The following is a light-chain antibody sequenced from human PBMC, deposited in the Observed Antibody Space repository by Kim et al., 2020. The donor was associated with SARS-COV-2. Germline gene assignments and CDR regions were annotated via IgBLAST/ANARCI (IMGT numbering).Light chain of an antibody. CDR3: GTWDSSLSAVV. V-gene: IGLV1-51*01. CDR1: NSNHGQQF. J-gene: IGLJ2*01. CDR2: DTN. Sequence: GQRVNHYWSGNNSNHGQQFVSWDQDVPGTGPKLVIYDTNKRPSGIPDRFSGYRVGTSATLDITGLQTGDEADYYCGTWDSSLSAVVFGGGTQLTVL.